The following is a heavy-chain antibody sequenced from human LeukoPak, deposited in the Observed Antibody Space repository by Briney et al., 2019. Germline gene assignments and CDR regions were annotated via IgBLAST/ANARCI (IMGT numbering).Heavy chain of an antibody. J-gene: IGHJ6*03. CDR2: IYYSGST. V-gene: IGHV4-59*01. CDR3: ARGGYCGGDCYSPRQDYYMDV. CDR1: GGSISSYY. D-gene: IGHD2-21*02. Sequence: SETLSLTCTVSGGSISSYYWSWIRQPPGKGLGWIGYIYYSGSTNYNPSLKSRVTISVDTSKNQFSLKLSSVTAADTAVYYCARGGYCGGDCYSPRQDYYMDVWGKGTTVTISS.